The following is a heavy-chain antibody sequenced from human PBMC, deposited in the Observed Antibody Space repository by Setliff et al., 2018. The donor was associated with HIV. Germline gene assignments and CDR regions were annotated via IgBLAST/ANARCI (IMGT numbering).Heavy chain of an antibody. CDR1: GYTFASFG. J-gene: IGHJ4*02. D-gene: IGHD6-6*01. V-gene: IGHV1-18*01. CDR2: IGGDNGIP. CDR3: ARGMDDSRSSVLYY. Sequence: ASVKVSCKASGYTFASFGISWVRQAPGQGPEWVGWIGGDNGIPSYAQKLRDRVTLTADTSTKTVFMELRSLRSDDTAVYYCARGMDDSRSSVLYYWGQGTLVTVSS.